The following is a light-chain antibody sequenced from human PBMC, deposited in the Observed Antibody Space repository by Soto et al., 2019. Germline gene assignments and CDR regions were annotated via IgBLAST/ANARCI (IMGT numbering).Light chain of an antibody. V-gene: IGKV1-5*01. CDR1: QRMSAW. J-gene: IGKJ1*01. CDR2: DAS. Sequence: DIQMTQSPTTLSASVGDRVIITCRASQRMSAWLAWYQQKPGKAPKLLIYDASSLENGVPSRFSGSGSGTEFTLTISSLQPDDFATDYCQQYDTYPWTCGQGTKVDIK. CDR3: QQYDTYPWT.